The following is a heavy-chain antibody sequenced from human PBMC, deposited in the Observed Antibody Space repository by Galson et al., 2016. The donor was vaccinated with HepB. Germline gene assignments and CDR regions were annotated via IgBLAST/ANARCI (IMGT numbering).Heavy chain of an antibody. CDR2: ICATNGAI. D-gene: IGHD6-13*01. J-gene: IGHJ4*02. CDR3: ARESGASWYLIDY. Sequence: SLRLSCAVSGFTLTASAMNWVRQAPGKGLEWIAYICATNGAIFYADSVKGRFTISKDNAKDSLFLQMSHLGDDDTAVYYCARESGASWYLIDYWGQGTLVTVSS. V-gene: IGHV3-48*02. CDR1: GFTLTASA.